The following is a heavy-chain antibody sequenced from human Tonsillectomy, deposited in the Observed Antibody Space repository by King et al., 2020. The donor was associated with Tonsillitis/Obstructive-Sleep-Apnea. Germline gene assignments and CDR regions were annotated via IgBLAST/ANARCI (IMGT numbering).Heavy chain of an antibody. V-gene: IGHV1-18*01. D-gene: IGHD1-26*01. CDR3: ARDPGWELLSYYFDY. Sequence: QLVQSGAEVKKPGASVKVSCKASGYTFTSYGITWVRQAPGQGLEWMGWISAYNVNTNYAQKVQVRVTMTTDTSTSTAYMELRSLRSDDTAVYYCARDPGWELLSYYFDYWGQGTLVTASS. CDR2: ISAYNVNT. J-gene: IGHJ4*02. CDR1: GYTFTSYG.